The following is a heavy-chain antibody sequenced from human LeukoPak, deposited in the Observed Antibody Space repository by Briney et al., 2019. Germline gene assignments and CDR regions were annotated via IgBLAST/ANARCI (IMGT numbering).Heavy chain of an antibody. CDR2: ISNSGSSI. Sequence: GGSLRLSCAASGFTFSSYSMNWVRQAPGKGLEWVSYISNSGSSIYYAGSVEGRFTVSRDNAKTSLYLQMNSLRAEDTAVYYCVREGGSGSYSEYWGQGTPVTVSS. J-gene: IGHJ4*02. CDR3: VREGGSGSYSEY. CDR1: GFTFSSYS. V-gene: IGHV3-48*01. D-gene: IGHD3-10*01.